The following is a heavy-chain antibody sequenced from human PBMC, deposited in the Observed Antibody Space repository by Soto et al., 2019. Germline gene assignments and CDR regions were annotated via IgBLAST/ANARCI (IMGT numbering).Heavy chain of an antibody. V-gene: IGHV5-51*01. D-gene: IGHD6-6*01. Sequence: GESLKICCKGSGYSFSSYWIGWVRQMPGRGLEWMGIIYPGDSDTRYSPSFQGQVTISADKSISTAYLQWSSLKASDTAMYYCARRFRASSVFAYWGQGTLVTVSS. CDR3: ARRFRASSVFAY. J-gene: IGHJ4*02. CDR2: IYPGDSDT. CDR1: GYSFSSYW.